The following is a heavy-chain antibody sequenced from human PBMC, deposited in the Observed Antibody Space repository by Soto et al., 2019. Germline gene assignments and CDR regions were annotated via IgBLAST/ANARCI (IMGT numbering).Heavy chain of an antibody. CDR2: IYYSGST. V-gene: IGHV4-59*12. CDR1: GGSISSYY. CDR3: ARDEGLRFLDSGYGMDV. Sequence: SETLSLTCTVSGGSISSYYWSWIRQPPGKGLEWIGYIYYSGSTNYNPSLKSRVTISVDTSKNQFSLKLSSVTAADTAVYYCARDEGLRFLDSGYGMDVWGQGTTVTVSS. J-gene: IGHJ6*02. D-gene: IGHD3-3*01.